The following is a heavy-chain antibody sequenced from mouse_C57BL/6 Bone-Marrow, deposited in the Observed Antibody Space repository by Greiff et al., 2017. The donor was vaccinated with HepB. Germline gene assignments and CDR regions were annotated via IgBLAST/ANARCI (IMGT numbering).Heavy chain of an antibody. D-gene: IGHD2-4*01. CDR2: ISYDGSN. J-gene: IGHJ3*01. CDR1: GYSITSGYY. CDR3: ARYDYDLVED. V-gene: IGHV3-6*01. Sequence: ESGPGLVKPSQSLSLTCSVTGYSITSGYYWNWIRQFPGNKLEWMGYISYDGSNNYNPSLKNRISITRDTSKNQFFLKLNSVTTEDTATYYCARYDYDLVEDWGQGTLVTVSA.